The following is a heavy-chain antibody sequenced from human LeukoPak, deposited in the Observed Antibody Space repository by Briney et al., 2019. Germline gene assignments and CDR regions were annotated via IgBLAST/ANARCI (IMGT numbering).Heavy chain of an antibody. V-gene: IGHV3-33*08. CDR3: TRDVGHSALAN. CDR1: GFTFSSYG. J-gene: IGHJ4*01. CDR2: IWHDGTNK. D-gene: IGHD5-18*01. Sequence: PGGSLRLSCAASGFTFSSYGMHWVRQAPGKGLEWVAVIWHDGTNKYYADSVKGRFTISRDNSKNTLYLQMNSLRAEDTAVYYCTRDVGHSALANWGQRGLVTVSS.